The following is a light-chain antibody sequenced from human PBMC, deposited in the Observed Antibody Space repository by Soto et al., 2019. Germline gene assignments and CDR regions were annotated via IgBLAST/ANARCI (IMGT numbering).Light chain of an antibody. Sequence: DIQVAQFPSSLSASVGDRVTISYLTSQNIATHLNWYRQQPGKSPRLLIHAASNLASGVASRFSGSGSGTEFTLTIASLQPEDFATYYCQQSHTAPLTFGGGTYVEL. J-gene: IGKJ4*01. V-gene: IGKV1-39*01. CDR3: QQSHTAPLT. CDR1: QNIATH. CDR2: AAS.